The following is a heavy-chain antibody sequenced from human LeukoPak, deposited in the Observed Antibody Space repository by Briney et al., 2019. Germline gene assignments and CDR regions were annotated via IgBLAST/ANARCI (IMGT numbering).Heavy chain of an antibody. D-gene: IGHD6-19*01. CDR1: GFTFSSYA. J-gene: IGHJ4*02. CDR3: ARDRVAVALYYFDY. Sequence: PGGSLRLSCAASGFTFSSYAMHWVRQAPGKGLEWVAVISYDGSNKNYADSVKGRFTISRDNSKNTLYLQMNSLRAEDTAVYYCARDRVAVALYYFDYWGQGTLVTVSS. V-gene: IGHV3-30-3*01. CDR2: ISYDGSNK.